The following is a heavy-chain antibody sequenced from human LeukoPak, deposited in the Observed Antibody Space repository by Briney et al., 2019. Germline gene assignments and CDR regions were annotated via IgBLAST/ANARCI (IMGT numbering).Heavy chain of an antibody. CDR3: ARELTGVTSEHVNYFDY. D-gene: IGHD7-27*01. J-gene: IGHJ4*02. Sequence: SETLSLTCAVYGGSFSGYYWSWIRQPPGKGLEWIGYIYYSGSTNYNPSLKSRVTISVDTSKNQFSLKLSSVTAADTAVYYCARELTGVTSEHVNYFDYWGQGTLVTVSS. V-gene: IGHV4-59*01. CDR2: IYYSGST. CDR1: GGSFSGYY.